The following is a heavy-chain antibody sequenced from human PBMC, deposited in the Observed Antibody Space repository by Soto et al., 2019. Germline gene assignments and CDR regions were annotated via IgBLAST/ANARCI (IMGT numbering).Heavy chain of an antibody. D-gene: IGHD3-10*01. V-gene: IGHV5-51*01. CDR3: ARQYGSGSYYRPDAFDI. CDR1: GYSFTSYL. CDR2: IYPGDSDT. Sequence: PGASLKISCKGSGYSFTSYLIGWVRQMPGKGLEWMGIIYPGDSDTRYSPSFQGQVTISADKSISTAYLQWSSLKASDTAMYYCARQYGSGSYYRPDAFDIWGQGTMVTVSS. J-gene: IGHJ3*02.